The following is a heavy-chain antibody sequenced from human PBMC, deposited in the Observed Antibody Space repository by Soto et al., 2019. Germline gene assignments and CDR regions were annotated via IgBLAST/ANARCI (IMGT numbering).Heavy chain of an antibody. CDR3: AKDRMGASGWFDP. V-gene: IGHV3-23*01. CDR2: VSGNGGNT. CDR1: GFSFSSYT. J-gene: IGHJ5*02. Sequence: VGSLRLSCVASGFSFSSYTMNWVRQAPGKGLEWVSGVSGNGGNTYYADSVKGRFSISRDNSKNTLYLQLNSLRAEDTAIYYCAKDRMGASGWFDPWGQGTPVTVSS. D-gene: IGHD1-26*01.